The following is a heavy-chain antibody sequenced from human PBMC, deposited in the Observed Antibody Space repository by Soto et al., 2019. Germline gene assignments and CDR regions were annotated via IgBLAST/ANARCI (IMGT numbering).Heavy chain of an antibody. Sequence: GGSLRLSCAASGFTFSNAWMSWVRQAPGKGLEWVGRIKSKTDGGTTDYAAPEKGIFTISRDDSKTTLYLQMNSLKTEDICVYSCSTGRALYFDFWSGYYAFDIWGQGTMVTVSS. V-gene: IGHV3-15*01. CDR1: GFTFSNAW. CDR3: STGRALYFDFWSGYYAFDI. D-gene: IGHD3-3*01. J-gene: IGHJ3*02. CDR2: IKSKTDGGTT.